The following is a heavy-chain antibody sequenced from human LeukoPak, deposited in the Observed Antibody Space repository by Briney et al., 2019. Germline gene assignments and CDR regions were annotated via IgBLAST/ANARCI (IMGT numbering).Heavy chain of an antibody. J-gene: IGHJ4*02. Sequence: PGGSLRLSCAASGFTFSSYAMSWVRQAPGKGLEWVSAISGSGGSTYYADSVKGRFTISRDNSKSTLYLQMNSLRAEDTAEYYCAKDRLRSGYTHFDYWGQGTLVTVSS. CDR1: GFTFSSYA. D-gene: IGHD3-3*01. V-gene: IGHV3-23*01. CDR3: AKDRLRSGYTHFDY. CDR2: ISGSGGST.